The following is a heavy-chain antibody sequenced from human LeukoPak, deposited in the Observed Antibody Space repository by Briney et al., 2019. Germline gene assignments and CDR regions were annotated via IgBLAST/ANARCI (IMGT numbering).Heavy chain of an antibody. D-gene: IGHD6-13*01. CDR1: GVTFSSYS. V-gene: IGHV3-23*01. CDR3: AKRVSGSSWEHQTIDY. Sequence: PGGSLRLSCAAAGVTFSSYSMNWVRQAPGKGQEWVSAISNGGATRNYADSVKGRFTISRDNSQNTLYLQMNSLRADDTAVYYCAKRVSGSSWEHQTIDYWGQGTLVTVSS. CDR2: ISNGGATR. J-gene: IGHJ4*02.